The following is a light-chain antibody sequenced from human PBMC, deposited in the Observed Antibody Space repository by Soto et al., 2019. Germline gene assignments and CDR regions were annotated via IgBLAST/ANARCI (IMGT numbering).Light chain of an antibody. J-gene: IGKJ4*01. CDR3: LQDYRNPLT. V-gene: IGKV1-6*02. Sequence: AIQMTQSPSFLSSSVGDRVTLTCRSSHCISDDVGWYQQKPGKAPRLLIFGASKLQSGVPSRFSGSGSATEFTLTISSLQPEDVATYYCLQDYRNPLTFGGGTKVEI. CDR1: HCISDD. CDR2: GAS.